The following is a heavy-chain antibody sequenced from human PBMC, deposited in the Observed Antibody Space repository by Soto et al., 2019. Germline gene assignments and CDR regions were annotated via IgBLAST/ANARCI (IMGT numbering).Heavy chain of an antibody. J-gene: IGHJ6*02. CDR1: GYTFISYG. CDR2: IRAYNGNT. V-gene: IGHV1-18*04. Sequence: ASVKDTCKAGGYTFISYGSSGVGQPPGRGRDWMGWIRAYNGNTKDAQDLQGRVTMTTDTSTSTAYMGLRSLRSDDTAMYYCARFSGGSYNTYYFYYGMDVWGQGTPVTVSS. CDR3: ARFSGGSYNTYYFYYGMDV. D-gene: IGHD2-15*01.